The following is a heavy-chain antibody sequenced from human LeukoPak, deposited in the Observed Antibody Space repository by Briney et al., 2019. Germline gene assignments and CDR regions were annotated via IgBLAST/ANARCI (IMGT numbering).Heavy chain of an antibody. CDR1: GGSISSYY. V-gene: IGHV4-4*07. J-gene: IGHJ3*02. D-gene: IGHD3-22*01. CDR2: IYTSGSN. Sequence: SETLSLTCTVSGGSISSYYWSWIRQPAGKGLEWIGRIYTSGSNNYNPSLKSRVTMSVDTSKNQFSLKLSSVTAADTAVYYCARSDYYDSSGIDAFDIWGQGTMVTVSS. CDR3: ARSDYYDSSGIDAFDI.